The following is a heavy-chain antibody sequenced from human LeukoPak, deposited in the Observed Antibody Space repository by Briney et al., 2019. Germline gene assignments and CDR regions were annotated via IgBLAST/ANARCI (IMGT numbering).Heavy chain of an antibody. V-gene: IGHV4-30-4*07. CDR3: VSSRYCGGDCYYYFDY. Sequence: PSETLSLTCAVSGGSISSGGYSWSWIRQPPGKGLEWIGYIYYSGSTYYNPSLKSRVTISVDTSKNQFSLKLSSVTAADTAVYYCVSSRYCGGDCYYYFDYWGQGTLVTVSS. CDR2: IYYSGST. J-gene: IGHJ4*02. CDR1: GGSISSGGYS. D-gene: IGHD2-21*02.